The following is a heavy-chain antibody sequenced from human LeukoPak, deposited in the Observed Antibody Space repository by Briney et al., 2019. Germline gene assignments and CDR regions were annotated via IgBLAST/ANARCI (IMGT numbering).Heavy chain of an antibody. CDR1: GFTFSRYD. V-gene: IGHV3-23*01. Sequence: GGSLRLSCAGSGFTFSRYDMNWVRQAPGKGLEWISTMTATGGAAFYADSVKGRFTISRDNSKDTLYLQMNSLGADDTAVYYCAKVPSGCPPYWGQGTLVTVSS. CDR3: AKVPSGCPPY. J-gene: IGHJ4*02. D-gene: IGHD1-26*01. CDR2: MTATGGAA.